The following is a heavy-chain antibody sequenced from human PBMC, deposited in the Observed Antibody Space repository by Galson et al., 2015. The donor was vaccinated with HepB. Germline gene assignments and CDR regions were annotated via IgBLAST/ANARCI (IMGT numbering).Heavy chain of an antibody. J-gene: IGHJ3*02. CDR2: IWYDGSNK. D-gene: IGHD6-13*01. CDR3: ARAFSTSWYPWHDGFYI. V-gene: IGHV3-33*01. CDR1: EFTFSSYA. Sequence: SLRLSCAASEFTFSSYAMHWVRQAPGRGLEWVAVIWYDGSNKYYADSVKGRFTISRDNFKNTLSLRMNNLRAEDTAIYYCARAFSTSWYPWHDGFYIWGQGTMVTVSS.